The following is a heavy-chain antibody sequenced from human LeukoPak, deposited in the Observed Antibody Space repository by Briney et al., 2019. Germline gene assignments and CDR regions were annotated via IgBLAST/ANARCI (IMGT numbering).Heavy chain of an antibody. CDR3: ARAAPSSSGYLFVC. Sequence: SETLSLTCTVSGGSISSGGYYWSWVRQPPGKGLEWIGEIFHSGTTNFNPSLKSRVTISVDKSKNQFSLKLSSVTAADTAVYYCARAAPSSSGYLFVCWGQGTLVTVSS. CDR2: IFHSGTT. CDR1: GGSISSGGYY. J-gene: IGHJ4*02. D-gene: IGHD3-22*01. V-gene: IGHV4-39*07.